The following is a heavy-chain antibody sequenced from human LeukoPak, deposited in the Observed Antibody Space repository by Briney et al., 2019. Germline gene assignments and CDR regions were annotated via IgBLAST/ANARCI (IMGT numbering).Heavy chain of an antibody. D-gene: IGHD3-10*01. J-gene: IGHJ4*02. V-gene: IGHV1-69*13. CDR2: IIPIFGTA. CDR3: ARVKITMVRGAHSYFDH. Sequence: SVKVSCKASGGTFSSYAISWVRQAPGQGLEWMGGIIPIFGTANYAQKFQGRVTITADEPTSTAYMELSSLRSEDTAVYYCARVKITMVRGAHSYFDHWGQGTLVTVSS. CDR1: GGTFSSYA.